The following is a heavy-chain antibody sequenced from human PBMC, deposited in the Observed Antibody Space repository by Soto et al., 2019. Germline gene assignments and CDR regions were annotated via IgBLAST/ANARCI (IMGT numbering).Heavy chain of an antibody. V-gene: IGHV3-48*03. CDR2: ISSSGSSM. CDR1: GLNLNTYE. D-gene: IGHD4-17*01. Sequence: PGGSMRLSCAASGLNLNTYEMNWVRQATGKGLEWVSYISSSGSSMYYADSVRGRFTISRDNAKNSPYLQMNPLRAEDTAVYYRARETTGLDYWGQGTLVTASS. CDR3: ARETTGLDY. J-gene: IGHJ4*02.